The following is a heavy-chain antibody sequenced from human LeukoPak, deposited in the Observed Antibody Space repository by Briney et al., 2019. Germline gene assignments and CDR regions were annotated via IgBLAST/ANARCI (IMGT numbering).Heavy chain of an antibody. CDR2: ITPSGGST. V-gene: IGHV1-46*01. Sequence: VASVKVSCKASGYTFTIYYLHWVRQAPGQGLEWMGIITPSGGSTSYAQKFQGRVTMTRDTSTSTVYMELSSLRSEDTAVYYCAREDYGDSYYFDYWGQGTLVTVSS. CDR1: GYTFTIYY. D-gene: IGHD4-17*01. CDR3: AREDYGDSYYFDY. J-gene: IGHJ4*02.